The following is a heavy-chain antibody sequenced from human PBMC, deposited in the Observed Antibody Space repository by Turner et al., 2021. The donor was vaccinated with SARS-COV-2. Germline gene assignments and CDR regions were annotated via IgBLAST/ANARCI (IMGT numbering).Heavy chain of an antibody. D-gene: IGHD3-3*01. CDR3: ARSRLSGVDDY. CDR1: GGSISSSSYC. CDR2: MYYRGST. J-gene: IGHJ4*02. V-gene: IGHV4-39*01. Sequence: LQLQESGPGLEKPSETMSLTCTVPGGSISSSSYCWGWIRQPPGKGLEWIGGMYYRGSTYYNPSLKSRVTISVDTSKNQFSRKLSSVTAADTTVYYCARSRLSGVDDYWGQGTLVTVSS.